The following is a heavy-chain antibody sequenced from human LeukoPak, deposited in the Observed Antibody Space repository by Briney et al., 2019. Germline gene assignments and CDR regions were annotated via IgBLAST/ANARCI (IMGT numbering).Heavy chain of an antibody. D-gene: IGHD6-19*01. CDR3: AKEPYSSGVFDP. V-gene: IGHV3-23*01. CDR2: ISGSGGST. CDR1: GFTFSSYW. Sequence: PGGSLRLSCAASGFTFSSYWMSWVRQAPGKGLEWVSAISGSGGSTYYGDPVKGRFTISRDNSKNTLYLQMNSLRAEDTAIYYCAKEPYSSGVFDPWGQGTLVTVSS. J-gene: IGHJ5*02.